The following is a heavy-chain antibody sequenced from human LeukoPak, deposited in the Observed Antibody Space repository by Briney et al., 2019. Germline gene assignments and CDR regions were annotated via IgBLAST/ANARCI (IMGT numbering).Heavy chain of an antibody. CDR2: ISGYNGDT. Sequence: GASVKVSCKTSGYTFTHHGITWVRQAPGQGLEWMGWISGYNGDTKYAQKVQGRVTLTTDTPTNTAYMEMRSLKYDDTAVYYCARDPSNTSGRYQYFDIWGRGTLVTVSS. V-gene: IGHV1-18*01. J-gene: IGHJ2*01. CDR1: GYTFTHHG. CDR3: ARDPSNTSGRYQYFDI. D-gene: IGHD6-19*01.